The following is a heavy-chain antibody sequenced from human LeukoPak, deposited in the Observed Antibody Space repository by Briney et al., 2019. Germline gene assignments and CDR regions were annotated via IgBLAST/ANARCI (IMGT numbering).Heavy chain of an antibody. J-gene: IGHJ4*02. Sequence: PGGSLRLSCAASGFPFSSYAMSWVRQAPGKGLEWVSTISNSDDSTYYADSVKGRFTISRDNSENTLFLRTNSLRAEDTAVYYCAKATGYLLWGQGTLVIVSS. D-gene: IGHD1-14*01. CDR1: GFPFSSYA. CDR3: AKATGYLL. V-gene: IGHV3-23*01. CDR2: ISNSDDST.